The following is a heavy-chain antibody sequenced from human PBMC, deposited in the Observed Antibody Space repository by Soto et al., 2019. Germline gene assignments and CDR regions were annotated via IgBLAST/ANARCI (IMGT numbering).Heavy chain of an antibody. V-gene: IGHV3-11*06. D-gene: IGHD6-13*01. CDR3: ARTIAAAVPGFDP. CDR1: GFTFSDSY. CDR2: ISSSSSYT. Sequence: KLGGSLRLSCAVSGFTFSDSYMSWIRQAPGKGLEWVSYISSSSSYTKYADSVKGRFTISRDNAKNSLYLEMNSLRAEDTAVYYCARTIAAAVPGFDPWGQGTLVTVSS. J-gene: IGHJ5*02.